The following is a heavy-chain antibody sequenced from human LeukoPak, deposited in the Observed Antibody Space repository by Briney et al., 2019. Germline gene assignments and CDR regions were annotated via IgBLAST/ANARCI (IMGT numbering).Heavy chain of an antibody. J-gene: IGHJ4*02. CDR1: GYTFTYYY. D-gene: IGHD2-2*01. V-gene: IGHV1-2*02. CDR2: INPNSGGT. CDR3: ARANALYCSSTSCLFDY. Sequence: GASVKVSCKASGYTFTYYYIHWVRQAPGQGLEWMAWINPNSGGTYYAQNFHDRITLTMDTSISTAYMELSRLRSDDTAIYYCARANALYCSSTSCLFDYWGQGTLVTVSS.